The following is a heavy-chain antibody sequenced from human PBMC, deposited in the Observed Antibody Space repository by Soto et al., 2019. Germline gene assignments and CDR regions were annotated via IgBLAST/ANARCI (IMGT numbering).Heavy chain of an antibody. J-gene: IGHJ4*02. CDR3: ARGGWHSSSTHADY. V-gene: IGHV3-7*01. Sequence: DSLKGRFTISRDNAKNPLYLQLNSLRAEDTAVYYCARGGWHSSSTHADYWGQGTLVTVSS. D-gene: IGHD6-6*01.